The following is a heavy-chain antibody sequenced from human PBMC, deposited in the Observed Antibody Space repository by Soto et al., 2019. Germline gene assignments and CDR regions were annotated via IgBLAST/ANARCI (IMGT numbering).Heavy chain of an antibody. CDR2: VSAYNGNT. CDR1: VYTFTSCG. Sequence: GAAVKVSCKASVYTFTSCGISWVRQAPGQGREWMGWVSAYNGNTKYAQKLQGRGTMTTDTSQSRAYVELRSLRYADTAVYHCARVTHPIFGVVIIRWFDPWGQGTLVTVSS. D-gene: IGHD3-3*01. V-gene: IGHV1-18*01. J-gene: IGHJ5*02. CDR3: ARVTHPIFGVVIIRWFDP.